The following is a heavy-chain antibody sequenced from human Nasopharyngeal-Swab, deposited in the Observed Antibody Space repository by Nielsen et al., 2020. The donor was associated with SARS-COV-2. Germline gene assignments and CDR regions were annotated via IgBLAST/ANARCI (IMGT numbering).Heavy chain of an antibody. CDR1: GGSISSSSYY. CDR2: MYYSGST. D-gene: IGHD6-6*01. V-gene: IGHV4-39*01. CDR3: ARQEYLNWFDP. Sequence: SKTLSLTCTVSGGSISSSSYYWGWIRQPPGKGLEWIGGMYYSGSTYYNPSLKSRVTISVDTSKNQFSLKLSSVTTADTAVYYCARQEYLNWFDPWGQGTLVTVSS. J-gene: IGHJ5*02.